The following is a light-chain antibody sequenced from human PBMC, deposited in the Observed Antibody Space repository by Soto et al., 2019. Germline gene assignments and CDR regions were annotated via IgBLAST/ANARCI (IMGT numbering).Light chain of an antibody. CDR2: AAS. J-gene: IGKJ5*01. V-gene: IGKV1-39*01. CDR3: LQSYNIPIT. CDR1: QSVSTY. Sequence: DIQMTQSPSSLSASVGDRVTITCRASQSVSTYLNWYQQRPGKAPNLLIYAASSLQSGVPSRFSGSGSGSDFTLTISSLQPEDFATYYCLQSYNIPITFGQGTRLEIK.